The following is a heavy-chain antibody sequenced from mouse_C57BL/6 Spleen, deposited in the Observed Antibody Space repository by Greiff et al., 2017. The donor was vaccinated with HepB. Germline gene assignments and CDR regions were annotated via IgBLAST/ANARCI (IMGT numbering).Heavy chain of an antibody. J-gene: IGHJ3*01. D-gene: IGHD2-3*01. Sequence: EVHLVESGGGLVQPGGSLKLSCAASGFTFSDYGMAWVRQAPRKGPEWVAFISNLAYSIYYADTVTGRFTISRENAKNTLYLEMSSLRSEDTAMYYCARHLGGHDGYYPFAYWGQGTLVTVSA. CDR3: ARHLGGHDGYYPFAY. CDR1: GFTFSDYG. V-gene: IGHV5-15*01. CDR2: ISNLAYSI.